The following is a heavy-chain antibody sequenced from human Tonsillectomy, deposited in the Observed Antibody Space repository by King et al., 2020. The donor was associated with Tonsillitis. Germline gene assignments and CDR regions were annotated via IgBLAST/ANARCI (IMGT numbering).Heavy chain of an antibody. D-gene: IGHD7-27*01. V-gene: IGHV4-38-2*02. J-gene: IGHJ3*02. CDR1: GYSISSDYY. CDR2: FYHSGTFYRRGST. CDR3: ARLGRDAFDI. Sequence: QLQESGPGLVKPSETLSLSCTVSGYSISSDYYWGWIRQPPGKGLEWIGGFYHSGTFYRRGSTYSNPSLKSRVTISGDTSKNQLSLNLSSVTAADTAVYYCARLGRDAFDIWGQGTMVTVSS.